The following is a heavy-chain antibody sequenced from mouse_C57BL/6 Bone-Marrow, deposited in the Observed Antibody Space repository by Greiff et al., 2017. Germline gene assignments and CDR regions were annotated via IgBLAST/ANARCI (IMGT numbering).Heavy chain of an antibody. J-gene: IGHJ4*01. CDR3: AREAMDD. CDR2: IDPSDSYT. V-gene: IGHV1-69*01. Sequence: VQLQQPGAELVMPGASVKLSCKASGYTFTSYWMHWVKQRPGQGLEWIGAIDPSDSYTNYNQKFKGKSTLTVDKSSSTAYMQLSSLTSEDSAVYYCAREAMDDRGQGTSVTVSS. CDR1: GYTFTSYW.